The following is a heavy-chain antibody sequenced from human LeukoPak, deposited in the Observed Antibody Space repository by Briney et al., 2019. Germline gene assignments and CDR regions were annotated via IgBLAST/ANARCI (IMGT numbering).Heavy chain of an antibody. Sequence: GASVKVSCKASGYTFTSYDINWVRQATGQGLEWMGWMNPNSGNTDYAQKLQGRVTMTTDTSTSTAYMELRSLRSDDTAVYYCARNYDREVLRYFDWYLRDYYYYMDVWGKGTTVTISS. CDR1: GYTFTSYD. V-gene: IGHV1-8*01. D-gene: IGHD3-9*01. CDR3: ARNYDREVLRYFDWYLRDYYYYMDV. CDR2: MNPNSGNT. J-gene: IGHJ6*03.